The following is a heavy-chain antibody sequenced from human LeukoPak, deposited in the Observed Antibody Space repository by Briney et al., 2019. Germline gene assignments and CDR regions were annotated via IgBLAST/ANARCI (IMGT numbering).Heavy chain of an antibody. D-gene: IGHD5-18*01. J-gene: IGHJ5*02. CDR1: GGTFSSYA. CDR3: ARGNIRGYSYGYIGFDP. CDR2: MNPNSGNT. Sequence: GASVKVSCKASGGTFSSYAINWVRQATGQGLEWMGWMNPNSGNTGYAQKFQGRVTITRNTSISTAYMELSSLRSEDTAVYYCARGNIRGYSYGYIGFDPWGQGTLVTVSS. V-gene: IGHV1-8*03.